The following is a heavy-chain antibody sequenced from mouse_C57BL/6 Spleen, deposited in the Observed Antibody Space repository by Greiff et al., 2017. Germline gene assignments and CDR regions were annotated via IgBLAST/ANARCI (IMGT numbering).Heavy chain of an antibody. J-gene: IGHJ2*01. CDR3: ARWDYGSPRGNFFDY. CDR2: IYPGGGYP. CDR1: GYTFPNYW. D-gene: IGHD1-1*01. V-gene: IGHV1-63*01. Sequence: QVQLQPSGAELVRPGPSVKMSCKVSGYTFPNYWIGWAKQRTGHGLEWIGDIYPGGGYPNYNEKFKGKATRTADKSASTAYMQVSSLTSEDSAIYYCARWDYGSPRGNFFDYWGQGTTLTVSS.